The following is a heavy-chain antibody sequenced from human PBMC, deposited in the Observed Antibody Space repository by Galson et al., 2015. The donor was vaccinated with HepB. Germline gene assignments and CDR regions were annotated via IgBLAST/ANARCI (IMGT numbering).Heavy chain of an antibody. CDR2: IIPVFGTT. CDR3: ARDGAYGTSGFPTY. V-gene: IGHV1-69*06. J-gene: IGHJ4*02. Sequence: SVKVSCKASGGTFSTYSITWVRQAPGQGLEWMGGIIPVFGTTDSAQKFQGRLTITADKSTTTAYMELTSLRSEDTAVYFCARDGAYGTSGFPTYWGQGTLVTVSS. CDR1: GGTFSTYS. D-gene: IGHD3-22*01.